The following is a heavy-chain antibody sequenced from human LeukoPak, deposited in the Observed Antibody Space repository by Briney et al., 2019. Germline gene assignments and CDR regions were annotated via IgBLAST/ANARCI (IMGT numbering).Heavy chain of an antibody. CDR1: GFTFSSYG. J-gene: IGHJ4*02. CDR3: ANPGGYSSGWTPFDY. D-gene: IGHD6-19*01. CDR2: ISYDGSNK. Sequence: GGSLRLSCAASGFTFSSYGMHWVRQAPGKGLEWVAVISYDGSNKYYADSVKGRFTISRDNSKNTLYLQMNSLRAEDTAVYYCANPGGYSSGWTPFDYWGQGTLVTGSS. V-gene: IGHV3-30*18.